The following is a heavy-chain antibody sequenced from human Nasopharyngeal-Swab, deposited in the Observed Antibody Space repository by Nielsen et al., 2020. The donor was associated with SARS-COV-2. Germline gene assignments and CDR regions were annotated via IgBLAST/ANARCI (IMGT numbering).Heavy chain of an antibody. CDR1: GSSISSDY. CDR3: TRGSLRTAPDC. V-gene: IGHV4-59*12. J-gene: IGHJ4*02. Sequence: ESLEISWAVSGSSISSDYWGWIMQTPGKGLEWKGCVSYSGGTDYNPSLKSRVTISKDTLKKHFSPVLGSLTAADTALYYCTRGSLRTAPDCWGQGTLVTVSS. CDR2: VSYSGGT. D-gene: IGHD4-17*01.